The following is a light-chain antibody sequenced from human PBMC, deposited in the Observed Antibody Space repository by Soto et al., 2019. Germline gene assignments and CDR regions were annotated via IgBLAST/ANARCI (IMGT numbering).Light chain of an antibody. J-gene: IGLJ2*01. Sequence: QAVRSQPASVSGSPGQSISISCTGSSSDVGTYNLVSWYKQRPGKGPKVMIYEGNKRPSGVSSRFSGSKSGVTASLTISGLQAEDEADYFCCSYVTGSTLVFGGGTQLTVL. CDR3: CSYVTGSTLV. V-gene: IGLV2-23*01. CDR2: EGN. CDR1: SSDVGTYNL.